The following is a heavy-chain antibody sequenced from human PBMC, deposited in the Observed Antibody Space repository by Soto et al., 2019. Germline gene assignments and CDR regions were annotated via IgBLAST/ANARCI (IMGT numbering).Heavy chain of an antibody. J-gene: IGHJ4*02. V-gene: IGHV3-30-3*01. CDR1: GFTFSSYA. Sequence: QVQLVESGGGVVQPGRSLRLSCAASGFTFSSYAMHWVRQAPGKGLEWVAVISYDGSNKYYADSVKGRFTISRDNSKNTLYLQMNSLRAEDTAVYYCARGVHSYYYDSSGIDYWGQGTLVTVSS. CDR2: ISYDGSNK. D-gene: IGHD3-22*01. CDR3: ARGVHSYYYDSSGIDY.